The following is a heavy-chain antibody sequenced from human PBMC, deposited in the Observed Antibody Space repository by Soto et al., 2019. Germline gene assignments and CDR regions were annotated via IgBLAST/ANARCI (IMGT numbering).Heavy chain of an antibody. CDR2: IRPYNGNT. J-gene: IGHJ4*02. CDR3: ARDAPPADY. V-gene: IGHV1-18*01. Sequence: QVQLVQSGAEVKKPGASVKVSCKASGYTFTSYGISWVRQAPGQGLEGMGWIRPYNGNTNYAQKLQGRATMTTDTSTSTASMELRSLTSDATAAHYCARDAPPADYWGQGTLVTVSS. CDR1: GYTFTSYG.